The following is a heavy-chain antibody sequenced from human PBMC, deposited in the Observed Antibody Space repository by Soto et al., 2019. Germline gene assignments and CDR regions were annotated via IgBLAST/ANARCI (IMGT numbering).Heavy chain of an antibody. D-gene: IGHD2-2*01. J-gene: IGHJ4*02. CDR1: GFTFSSDG. V-gene: IGHV3-30*03. CDR2: ISYDGSNK. CDR3: AREVVVSRGASYFGY. Sequence: GSLRLSCAASGFTFSSDGMHWVRQAPGKGLEWVAVISYDGSNKYYADSVKGRFTISRDNSKNTLYLQMNSLRAEDTAIYYCAREVVVSRGASYFGYWGPGTLVTVS.